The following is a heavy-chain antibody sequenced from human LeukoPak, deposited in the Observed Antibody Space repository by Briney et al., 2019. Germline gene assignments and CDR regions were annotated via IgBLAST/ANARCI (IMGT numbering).Heavy chain of an antibody. CDR1: GGSFSGYY. V-gene: IGHV4-34*01. Sequence: SETLSLTCAVYGGSFSGYYWSWIRQPPGKGLEWIGEINHSGSTNYNPSLKSRVTISVDTSKNQFSLKLSSVTAADTAVYCCARGVWPLRFLEWPEGYYYYMDVWGKGTTVTVSS. CDR2: INHSGST. CDR3: ARGVWPLRFLEWPEGYYYYMDV. J-gene: IGHJ6*03. D-gene: IGHD3-3*01.